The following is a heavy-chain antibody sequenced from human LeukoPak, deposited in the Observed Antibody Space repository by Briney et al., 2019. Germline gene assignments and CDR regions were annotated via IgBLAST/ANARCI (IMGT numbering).Heavy chain of an antibody. Sequence: SETLSLTCAVYGGSFRGYYWSWIRQPPGKGLEWIGEINHSGSTNYNPSLKSRVTISVDTSKNQFSLKLSSVTAADTAVYYCAGTISSWYYFDYWGQGTLVTVSS. J-gene: IGHJ4*02. CDR1: GGSFRGYY. CDR2: INHSGST. V-gene: IGHV4-34*01. D-gene: IGHD6-13*01. CDR3: AGTISSWYYFDY.